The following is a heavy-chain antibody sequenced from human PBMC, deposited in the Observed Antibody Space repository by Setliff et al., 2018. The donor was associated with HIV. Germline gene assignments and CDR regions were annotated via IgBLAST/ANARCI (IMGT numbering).Heavy chain of an antibody. J-gene: IGHJ4*02. Sequence: SETLSLTCIVSGGSISGSSYYWGWIRQPPGKGLEWIGYIYYSGSTNYNPSLKSRVTISVDTSKNQFSLKLSSVTAADTAVYYCVTSSSWSSRLNFWGPGMLVTVSS. CDR1: GGSISGSSYY. V-gene: IGHV4-61*01. D-gene: IGHD2-2*01. CDR3: VTSSSWSSRLNF. CDR2: IYYSGST.